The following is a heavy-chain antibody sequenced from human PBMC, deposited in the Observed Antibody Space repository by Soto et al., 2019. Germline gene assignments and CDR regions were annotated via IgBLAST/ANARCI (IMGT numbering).Heavy chain of an antibody. CDR3: ARYPHTSSSWPHYFDY. Sequence: SETLSLTCTVSGGSISSGDYYWSWIRQPPGKGLEWIGYIYYSGSTYYNPSLKSRFTISIDTSKNQFSLKLSSVTAADTAVYYCARYPHTSSSWPHYFDYWGQGTLVTV. D-gene: IGHD6-13*01. J-gene: IGHJ4*02. CDR1: GGSISSGDYY. V-gene: IGHV4-30-4*01. CDR2: IYYSGST.